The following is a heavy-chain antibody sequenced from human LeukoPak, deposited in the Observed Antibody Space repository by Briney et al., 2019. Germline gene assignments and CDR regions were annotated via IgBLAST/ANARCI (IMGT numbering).Heavy chain of an antibody. Sequence: GGSLRLSCAVSGFNFSSYEMNWVRQAPGKGLEWVSYISSSGSTIYYADSVKGRFTISRENAKNSLYLQMNSPRAEGTAVYYCARAYSSSWYYFQHWGQGTLVTVSS. D-gene: IGHD6-13*01. J-gene: IGHJ1*01. CDR2: ISSSGSTI. CDR3: ARAYSSSWYYFQH. CDR1: GFNFSSYE. V-gene: IGHV3-48*03.